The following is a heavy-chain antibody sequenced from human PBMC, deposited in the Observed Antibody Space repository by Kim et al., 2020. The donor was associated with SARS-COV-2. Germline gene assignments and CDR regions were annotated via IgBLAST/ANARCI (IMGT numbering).Heavy chain of an antibody. Sequence: YAQKFQGRVTMTRDTSISTAYMELSRLRSDDTAVYYCARSGRNYYYGMDVWGQGTTVTVSS. CDR3: ARSGRNYYYGMDV. V-gene: IGHV1-2*02. D-gene: IGHD3-10*01. J-gene: IGHJ6*02.